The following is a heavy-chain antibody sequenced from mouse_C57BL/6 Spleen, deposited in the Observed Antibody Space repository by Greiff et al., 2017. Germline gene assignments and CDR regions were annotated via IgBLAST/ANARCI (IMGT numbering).Heavy chain of an antibody. J-gene: IGHJ3*01. CDR3: ARDDDGFAY. Sequence: EVKLVESGGGLVKPGGSLKISCAASGFSFSSYAMTWVRQTPEKRLEWVGTISDGSSDTFYPDNVKGRFTISRDNANNNLYLQMSHLKSEDKAMSYCARDDDGFAYWGQGTLVTVSA. D-gene: IGHD2-12*01. V-gene: IGHV5-4*01. CDR2: ISDGSSDT. CDR1: GFSFSSYA.